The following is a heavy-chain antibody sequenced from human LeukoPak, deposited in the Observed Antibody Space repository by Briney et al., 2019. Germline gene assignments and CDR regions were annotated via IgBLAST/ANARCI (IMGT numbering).Heavy chain of an antibody. D-gene: IGHD2-2*01. CDR2: INPSGGST. Sequence: ASVKVSCKASGYTFTSYYMHWVRQAPGQGLEWMGIINPSGGSTSYAQKFQGRVTMTRDTSTSTVYMELSSLRSEDTAVYYCARNPPLGGYCSSTSCYYYYYYMDVWGKGTTVTISS. V-gene: IGHV1-46*01. J-gene: IGHJ6*03. CDR3: ARNPPLGGYCSSTSCYYYYYYMDV. CDR1: GYTFTSYY.